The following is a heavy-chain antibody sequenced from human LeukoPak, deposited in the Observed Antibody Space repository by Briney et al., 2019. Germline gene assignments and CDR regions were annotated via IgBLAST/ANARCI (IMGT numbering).Heavy chain of an antibody. J-gene: IGHJ4*02. V-gene: IGHV1-18*01. CDR2: ISGYNAKT. CDR1: IDTFTNYG. CDR3: ARYATEAARPWYFDY. D-gene: IGHD6-6*01. Sequence: ASVKVSCKASIDTFTNYGISWVRQAPGQGLEWMGWISGYNAKTNYAQKLQGRVTMTTDTSTSTVYMELRSLRSDDTAVYYCARYATEAARPWYFDYWGQGTLVTVSS.